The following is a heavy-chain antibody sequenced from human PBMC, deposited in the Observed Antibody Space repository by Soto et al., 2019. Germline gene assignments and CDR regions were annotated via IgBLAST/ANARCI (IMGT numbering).Heavy chain of an antibody. J-gene: IGHJ6*02. CDR3: TRRRFGVRGVTTMDV. CDR1: GGSFSGYY. D-gene: IGHD3-10*01. CDR2: INHSGST. V-gene: IGHV4-34*01. Sequence: SETLSLTCAVYGGSFSGYYWSWIRQPPGKGREWIGEINHSGSTNYNPSLKSRVTISVDTSKNQFSLKLSSVTAADTAVYYCTRRRFGVRGVTTMDVWGPGTTVTVSS.